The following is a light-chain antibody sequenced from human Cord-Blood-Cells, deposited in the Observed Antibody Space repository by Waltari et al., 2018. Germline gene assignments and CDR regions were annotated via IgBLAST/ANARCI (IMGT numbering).Light chain of an antibody. Sequence: EIVLTQSPATRSLSPGERATLSCRASPSVSSYLAWYQQKPGQAPRLLIYDASNRATGIPARFSGSGSGTDFTLTISSLEPEDFAVYYCQQRSNWPLTFGGGTKVEIK. CDR2: DAS. CDR1: PSVSSY. J-gene: IGKJ4*01. V-gene: IGKV3-11*01. CDR3: QQRSNWPLT.